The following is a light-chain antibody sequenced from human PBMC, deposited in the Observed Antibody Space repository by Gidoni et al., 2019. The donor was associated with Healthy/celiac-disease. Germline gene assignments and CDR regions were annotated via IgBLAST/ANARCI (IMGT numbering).Light chain of an antibody. V-gene: IGLV3-1*01. CDR2: QDL. J-gene: IGLJ2*01. CDR3: QAWSSLVV. CDR1: KLGDKY. Sequence: SYELTQPPSVSVAPGQTASITCSGDKLGDKYVCWYQQKPGQSTVLVIYQDLKRPSGIPEGFSGTNSGNTATLTIGGTQAVDEADYYCQAWSSLVVFGGGTKLTVL.